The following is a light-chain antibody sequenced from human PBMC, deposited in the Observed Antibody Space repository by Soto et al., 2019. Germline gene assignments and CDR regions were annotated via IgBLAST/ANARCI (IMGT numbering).Light chain of an antibody. Sequence: QSALAQPPSVSGSPGQTVTISCTGTSTDFVSYNRVSWYQQPPGTAPKLRIYEPSNRPSAVPARCSGSKYGNTASLTTSGLQAADEADYYCRLYTSENTYVFGTGTQVPVL. CDR1: STDFVSYNR. V-gene: IGLV2-18*01. CDR2: EPS. CDR3: RLYTSENTYV. J-gene: IGLJ1*01.